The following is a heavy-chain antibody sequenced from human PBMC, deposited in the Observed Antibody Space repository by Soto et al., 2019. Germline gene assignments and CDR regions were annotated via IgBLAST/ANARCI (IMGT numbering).Heavy chain of an antibody. V-gene: IGHV4-39*01. CDR3: ARRPLVRGIIPYYFDS. D-gene: IGHD3-10*01. J-gene: IGHJ4*02. CDR2: IYYSGST. CDR1: GGSISSAGYY. Sequence: SETLSLTCTVSGGSISSAGYYWSWIRQHPGKGLEWIGSIYYSGSTYYNPSLKSRLTISVDTSKNQFSLNLSSVTAADTAVYFCARRPLVRGIIPYYFDSWGQGTLVTVSS.